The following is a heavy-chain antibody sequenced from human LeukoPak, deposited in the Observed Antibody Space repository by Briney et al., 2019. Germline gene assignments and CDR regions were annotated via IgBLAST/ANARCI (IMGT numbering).Heavy chain of an antibody. J-gene: IGHJ4*02. CDR3: ASADIVATIHFDY. V-gene: IGHV3-7*03. Sequence: GGSLRLSCAASGFTLSSYWMSWVRQAPGKGLEWVANIKQDGREKYYVDSVKGRFTISKDNAKNSLYLQMNSLRAEDTAVYYCASADIVATIHFDYWGQGTLVTVTS. CDR1: GFTLSSYW. D-gene: IGHD5-12*01. CDR2: IKQDGREK.